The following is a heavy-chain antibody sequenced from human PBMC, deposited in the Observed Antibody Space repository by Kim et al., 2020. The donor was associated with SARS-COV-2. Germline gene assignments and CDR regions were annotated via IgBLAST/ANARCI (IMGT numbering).Heavy chain of an antibody. CDR3: ATATYYFESSGYRYGMDV. Sequence: ASVKVSCKVSGYTLTELSMHWVRQAPGKGLEGMGGFDPEDGETIYAQRFQGRVTMTEDTSTDTAYMGLGSLRSEETAVYYCATATYYFESSGYRYGMDVWGQGTTVTVSS. CDR1: GYTLTELS. CDR2: FDPEDGET. J-gene: IGHJ6*02. D-gene: IGHD3-22*01. V-gene: IGHV1-24*01.